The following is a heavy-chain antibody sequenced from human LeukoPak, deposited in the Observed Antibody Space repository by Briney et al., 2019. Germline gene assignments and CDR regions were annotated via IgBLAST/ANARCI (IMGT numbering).Heavy chain of an antibody. CDR1: GYSFSSYW. J-gene: IGHJ4*02. CDR2: IHPGDSET. V-gene: IGHV5-51*01. CDR3: VRALGYCTSGSCYYYDY. Sequence: GASLKISCKGSGYSFSSYWIGWVRQMPGKGLEWMGIIHPGDSETRYSPSFQGQVTISADKSISTAYLQWSSLKASDTAMYYCVRALGYCTSGSCYYYDYWGQGTLVTVSA. D-gene: IGHD2-15*01.